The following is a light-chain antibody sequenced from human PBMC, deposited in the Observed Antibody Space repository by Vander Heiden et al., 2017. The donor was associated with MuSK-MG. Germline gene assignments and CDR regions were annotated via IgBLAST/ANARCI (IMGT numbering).Light chain of an antibody. V-gene: IGKV1-39*01. CDR3: QQSVSTALT. CDR1: QSIYNY. CDR2: AAS. Sequence: DIQMTQSPSSLSASVGDRVTITCRASQSIYNYLNWYQQKAGKAPKLLIYAASSLQSGVPSRFSGRRSGTDFTLTISRLQPEDFATYYCQQSVSTALTFGGGTRVEIK. J-gene: IGKJ4*01.